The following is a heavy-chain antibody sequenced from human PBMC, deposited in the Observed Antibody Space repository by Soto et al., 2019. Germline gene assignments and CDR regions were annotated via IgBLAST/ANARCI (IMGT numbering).Heavy chain of an antibody. J-gene: IGHJ4*02. CDR2: IYYSGST. CDR3: ARSSLSHCSGGSCYGPLDY. CDR1: GGSISSGGYY. Sequence: SETLSLTCTVSGGSISSGGYYWSWIRQHPGKGLGWIGYIYYSGSTYYNPSLKSRVTISVDTSKNQFSLKLSSVTAANTAVYYCARSSLSHCSGGSCYGPLDYWGQGTLVTVSS. V-gene: IGHV4-31*03. D-gene: IGHD2-15*01.